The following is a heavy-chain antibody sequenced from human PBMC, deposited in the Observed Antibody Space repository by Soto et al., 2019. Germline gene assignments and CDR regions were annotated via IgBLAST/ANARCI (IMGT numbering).Heavy chain of an antibody. V-gene: IGHV1-3*01. CDR3: STDIVVVVAATGPRDAFDI. CDR1: GYTFTSYA. D-gene: IGHD2-15*01. J-gene: IGHJ3*02. CDR2: INAGNGNT. Sequence: ASVKVSCKASGYTFTSYAMHWVRQAPGQRLEWMGWINAGNGNTKYSQKFQGRVTITRDTSASTAYMELSSLRSEDTAVYYCSTDIVVVVAATGPRDAFDIWGQGTMVTVSS.